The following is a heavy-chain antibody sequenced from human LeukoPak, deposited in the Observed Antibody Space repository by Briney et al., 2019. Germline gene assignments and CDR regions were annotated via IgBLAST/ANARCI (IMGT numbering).Heavy chain of an antibody. V-gene: IGHV4-34*01. D-gene: IGHD5-18*01. CDR1: GGSISSYY. Sequence: PSETLSLTCTVSGGSISSYYWSWIRQPPGKGLEWIGEINHSGSTNYNPSLKSRVTISVDTSKNQFSLKLSSVTAADTAVYYCARAQSRDTGWFDPWGQGTLVTVSS. J-gene: IGHJ5*02. CDR2: INHSGST. CDR3: ARAQSRDTGWFDP.